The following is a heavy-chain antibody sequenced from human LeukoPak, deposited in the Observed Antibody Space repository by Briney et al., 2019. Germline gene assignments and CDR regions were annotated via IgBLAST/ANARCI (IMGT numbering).Heavy chain of an antibody. CDR3: TKRPFSGYFEY. J-gene: IGHJ4*02. Sequence: GGSLRLSCEVSGFTLSSNAMSWVRQAPGKGLEWVSALSGGGDNTYYADSVKGRFTISRDNSKSTLYLQMSSLRAEDTAVYYCTKRPFSGYFEYWGQGTLVTVSS. V-gene: IGHV3-23*01. D-gene: IGHD6-25*01. CDR1: GFTLSSNA. CDR2: LSGGGDNT.